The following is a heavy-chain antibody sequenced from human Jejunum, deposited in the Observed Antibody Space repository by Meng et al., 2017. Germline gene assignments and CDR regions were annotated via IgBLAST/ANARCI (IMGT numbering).Heavy chain of an antibody. Sequence: GESLKISCKGSGYSFTDYCIGWVRQMPGKGLEWMALISPRNSDTRYSPSFQGHVTISVDESISTAYLQWSSLKASDTVVYFCARRADVTAAPFDYWGQGTLVTVSS. CDR3: ARRADVTAAPFDY. V-gene: IGHV5-51*01. CDR1: GYSFTDYC. D-gene: IGHD2-2*01. J-gene: IGHJ4*02. CDR2: ISPRNSDT.